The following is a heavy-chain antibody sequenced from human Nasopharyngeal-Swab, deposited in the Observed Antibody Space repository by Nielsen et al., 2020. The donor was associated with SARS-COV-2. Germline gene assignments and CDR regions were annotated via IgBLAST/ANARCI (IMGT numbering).Heavy chain of an antibody. D-gene: IGHD3-3*01. CDR3: ARRNDFGGPHQYFFEY. V-gene: IGHV3-21*05. Sequence: GESLKISCAASGFIFNNYAINWVRQAPGKGLEWASHISVSGGDIHYGDSVKGRFTISRDNAKKSVYLQMNSLRAEDTAVYYCARRNDFGGPHQYFFEYWGQGTLVTVSS. CDR1: GFIFNNYA. CDR2: ISVSGGDI. J-gene: IGHJ4*02.